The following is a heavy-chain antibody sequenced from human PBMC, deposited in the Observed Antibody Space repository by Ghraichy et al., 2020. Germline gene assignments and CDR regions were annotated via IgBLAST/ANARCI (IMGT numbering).Heavy chain of an antibody. Sequence: SLNISCAASGFTFDDYAMHWVRQAPGKGLEWVSGISWNSGSIGYADSVKGRFTISRDNAKNSLYLQMNSLRAEDTALYYCAKGAGGYGFDYYYYYGMDVWGQGTTVTVSS. V-gene: IGHV3-9*01. CDR1: GFTFDDYA. D-gene: IGHD5-18*01. J-gene: IGHJ6*02. CDR2: ISWNSGSI. CDR3: AKGAGGYGFDYYYYYGMDV.